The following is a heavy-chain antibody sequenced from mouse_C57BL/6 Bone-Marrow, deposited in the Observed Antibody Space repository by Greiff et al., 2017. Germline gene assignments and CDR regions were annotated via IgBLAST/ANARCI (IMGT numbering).Heavy chain of an antibody. D-gene: IGHD2-4*01. J-gene: IGHJ2*01. CDR1: GYTFTSYG. Sequence: VQLQESGAELARPGASVKLSCKASGYTFTSYGISWVKQRTGQGLEWIGEIYPRSGNTYYNEKFKGKATLTADKSSSTAYMELRSLTSEYSAVYFCARAGNDYDENYWGQGTTLTVSS. CDR3: ARAGNDYDENY. V-gene: IGHV1-81*01. CDR2: IYPRSGNT.